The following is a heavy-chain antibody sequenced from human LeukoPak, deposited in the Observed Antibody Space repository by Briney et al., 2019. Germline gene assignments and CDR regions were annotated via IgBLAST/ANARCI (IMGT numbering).Heavy chain of an antibody. J-gene: IGHJ4*02. V-gene: IGHV4-59*12. CDR3: AREKDYGDYVGH. CDR2: IYYSGST. D-gene: IGHD4-17*01. CDR1: GGSISSYY. Sequence: PSETLSLTCTVSGGSISSYYWSWIRQPPGKGLEWIGYIYYSGSTNYNPSLKSRVTISVDTSKNQFSLKLSSVTAADTAVYYCAREKDYGDYVGHWGQGTLVTVS.